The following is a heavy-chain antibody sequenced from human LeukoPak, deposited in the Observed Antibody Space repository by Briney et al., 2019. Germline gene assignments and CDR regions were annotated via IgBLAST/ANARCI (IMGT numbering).Heavy chain of an antibody. CDR3: ADDIAVAGAHDAFDI. CDR2: IYSGGST. D-gene: IGHD6-19*01. J-gene: IGHJ3*02. V-gene: IGHV3-53*01. Sequence: GGSLRLSCAASGFTVSNNYMSWVRQAPGKGLEWVSVIYSGGSTYYADSVKGRFTISRDNSKNTLYLQMNSLRAEDTAVYYCADDIAVAGAHDAFDIWGQGTMVTVSS. CDR1: GFTVSNNY.